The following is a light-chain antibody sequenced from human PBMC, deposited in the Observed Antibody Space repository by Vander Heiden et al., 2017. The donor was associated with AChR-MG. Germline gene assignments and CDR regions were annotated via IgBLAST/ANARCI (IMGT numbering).Light chain of an antibody. Sequence: QSALTQPASVSGSPGQAITISCTGTRSDVGGYNYVSWDQHHPGKAPKLMMYDVGNRPSGVSNRFSGSKSGNTASLTISGLQAEDEADYYCSSYTSSSTVVFGGGTKLTVL. V-gene: IGLV2-14*03. CDR1: RSDVGGYNY. CDR2: DVG. J-gene: IGLJ2*01. CDR3: SSYTSSSTVV.